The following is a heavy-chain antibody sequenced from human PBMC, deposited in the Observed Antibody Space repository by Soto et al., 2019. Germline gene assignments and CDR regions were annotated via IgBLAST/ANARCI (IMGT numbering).Heavy chain of an antibody. CDR2: ISSSSTI. J-gene: IGHJ4*02. CDR3: TRQIYPHSSAWD. CDR1: GFTFSSHS. D-gene: IGHD3-22*01. V-gene: IGHV3-48*02. Sequence: EVQLVESGGGLVQPGGSLRLSCAASGFTFSSHSMNWVRQAPGKGLEWVSYISSSSTIFYVDSVQGRFTISRDNAKNSLFLQMNSLRDEDTAVYYCTRQIYPHSSAWDWGQGTLVTVSS.